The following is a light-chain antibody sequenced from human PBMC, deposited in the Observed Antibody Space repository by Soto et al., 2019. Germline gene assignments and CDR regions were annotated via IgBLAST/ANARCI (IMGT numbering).Light chain of an antibody. J-gene: IGLJ1*01. CDR2: GNN. CDR1: SSSIGAGYD. CDR3: QSYDSSLTAYV. V-gene: IGLV1-40*01. Sequence: QSVLTQPPSVSAAPGQRVTISCTGSSSSIGAGYDVHWYHQLPGAAPKLLVSGNNNRPSGVPDRFSASKSGTSASLDITGLQTEDEAQYYCQSYDSSLTAYVFGTGTKLTVL.